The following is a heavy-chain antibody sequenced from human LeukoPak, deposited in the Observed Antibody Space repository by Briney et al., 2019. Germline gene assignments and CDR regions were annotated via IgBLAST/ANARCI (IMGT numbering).Heavy chain of an antibody. CDR1: GFTFRNYW. J-gene: IGHJ4*02. D-gene: IGHD1-14*01. CDR2: IKQDGSEE. CDR3: AGGHGITWDSDY. Sequence: GGSLRLSCAASGFTFRNYWMSWVRKVPGKGLEWVANIKQDGSEENYLDSVKGRFTISRDNARNSVYLHMNSLRAEDTAVYYCAGGHGITWDSDYWGQGTLVTVSS. V-gene: IGHV3-7*03.